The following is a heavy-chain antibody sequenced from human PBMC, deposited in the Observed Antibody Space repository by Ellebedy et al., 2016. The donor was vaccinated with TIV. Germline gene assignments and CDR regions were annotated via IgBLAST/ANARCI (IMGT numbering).Heavy chain of an antibody. CDR3: AKAHGYSGYDSWLDP. J-gene: IGHJ5*02. V-gene: IGHV3-30*18. CDR1: GFTFRSYA. Sequence: GESLKISCAASGFTFRSYAMHWVRQAPGEGLEWVAVISYDGSNKYYADSVKGRFTISRDNSENTLYLQMNSLRVEDTAVYYCAKAHGYSGYDSWLDPWGQGTLVTVSS. D-gene: IGHD5-12*01. CDR2: ISYDGSNK.